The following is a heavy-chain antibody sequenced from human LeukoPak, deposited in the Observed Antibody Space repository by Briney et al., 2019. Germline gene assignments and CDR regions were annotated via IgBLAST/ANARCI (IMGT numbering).Heavy chain of an antibody. CDR3: ASSVQLWPDY. J-gene: IGHJ4*02. V-gene: IGHV3-33*01. Sequence: GGSLRLSCAAAGFTFSSYGMHWVRQAPGKGLEWVAVIWYDGSNKYYADSVKGRFTISRDNSKNTLYLQMNSLRAEDTAVYYCASSVQLWPDYWGQGTLVTVSS. CDR1: GFTFSSYG. D-gene: IGHD5-18*01. CDR2: IWYDGSNK.